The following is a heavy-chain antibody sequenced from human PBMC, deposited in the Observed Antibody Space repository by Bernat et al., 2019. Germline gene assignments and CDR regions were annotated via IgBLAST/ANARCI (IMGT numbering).Heavy chain of an antibody. CDR3: AKDRNYGDYGLAGSIDY. J-gene: IGHJ4*02. D-gene: IGHD4-17*01. CDR2: ISYDGNNK. V-gene: IGHV3-30*18. Sequence: QVQLVESGGGVVRPGRSLRLSCVASGFTLSSYDMHWVRQAPGKGLEWVAVISYDGNNKYYADSVKGRFTISRDNSKNTLYLQMNSLRAEDTAVYYCAKDRNYGDYGLAGSIDYWGQGTLVTVSS. CDR1: GFTLSSYD.